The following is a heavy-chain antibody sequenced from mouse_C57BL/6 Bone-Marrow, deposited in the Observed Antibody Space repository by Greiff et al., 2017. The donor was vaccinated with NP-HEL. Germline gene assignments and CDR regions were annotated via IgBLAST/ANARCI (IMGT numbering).Heavy chain of an antibody. CDR1: DSEVFPIAY. CDR2: ILPSIGRT. D-gene: IGHD2-3*01. V-gene: IGHV15-2*01. J-gene: IGHJ1*03. Sequence: VQLVESGSELRSPGSSVKLSCKDFDSEVFPIAYMSWVRQKPGHGFEWIGGILPSIGRTIYGEKFEDKATLDADTLSNTAYLELNSLTSEDSAIYYCARGGRWLLYWYFDVWGTGTTVTVSS. CDR3: ARGGRWLLYWYFDV.